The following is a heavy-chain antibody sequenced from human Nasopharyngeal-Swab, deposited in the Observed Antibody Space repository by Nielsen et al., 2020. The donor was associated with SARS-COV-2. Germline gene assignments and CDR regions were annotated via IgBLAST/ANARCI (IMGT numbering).Heavy chain of an antibody. V-gene: IGHV3-23*01. Sequence: VRQAPGKGPEWVSSITGSGGKTYYADSVKGRFTISRDNSKNTLFLQMNSLRTEDTAVYYCARRISGGCDDPWGLGTLVTVSS. J-gene: IGHJ5*02. CDR2: ITGSGGKT. D-gene: IGHD2-15*01. CDR3: ARRISGGCDDP.